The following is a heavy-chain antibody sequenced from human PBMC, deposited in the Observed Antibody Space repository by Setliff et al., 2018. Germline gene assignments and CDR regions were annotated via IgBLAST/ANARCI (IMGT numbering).Heavy chain of an antibody. Sequence: GGSLRLSCAASGFTFSNYWMTWVRQAPGKGLEWVANIHEEESVKYYVDSVKGRFTISRDNAKNSLYLRLSSLRAEDTAVYYCATDAFSKGDYWGQGTLVAVSS. V-gene: IGHV3-7*01. CDR3: ATDAFSKGDY. CDR2: IHEEESVK. J-gene: IGHJ4*02. D-gene: IGHD4-4*01. CDR1: GFTFSNYW.